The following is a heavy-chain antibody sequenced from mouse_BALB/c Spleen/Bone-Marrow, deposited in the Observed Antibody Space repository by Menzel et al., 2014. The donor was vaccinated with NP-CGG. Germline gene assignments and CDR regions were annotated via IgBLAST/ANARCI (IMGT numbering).Heavy chain of an antibody. CDR3: ARSGKGAMDY. CDR2: IYPGDGDT. V-gene: IGHV1-80*01. J-gene: IGHJ4*01. Sequence: QVTLKESGAELVRPGSSVKISCKASGYVFSTYWMNRVKQRPGQGLERIGQIYPGDGDTNYNGKFKDKVILTADKSSSTAYMQLSSLTSEDSAVYFCARSGKGAMDYWGQGTSVTVSS. D-gene: IGHD2-1*01. CDR1: GYVFSTYW.